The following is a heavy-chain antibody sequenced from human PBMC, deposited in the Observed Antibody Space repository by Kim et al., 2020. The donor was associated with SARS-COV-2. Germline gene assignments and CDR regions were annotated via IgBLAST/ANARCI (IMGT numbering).Heavy chain of an antibody. V-gene: IGHV4-59*01. J-gene: IGHJ4*02. CDR2: GYYTGDT. D-gene: IGHD3-10*01. Sequence: SETLSLTCVVSGGSIEHFYWSWIRQAPGKGLEWIGYGYYTGDTSYNPSFESRVSISVDTSRNQFSLELKSVAAADTAIYFCASSLWGTGSFYNPFHYWGQGRLGTVSS. CDR1: GGSIEHFY. CDR3: ASSLWGTGSFYNPFHY.